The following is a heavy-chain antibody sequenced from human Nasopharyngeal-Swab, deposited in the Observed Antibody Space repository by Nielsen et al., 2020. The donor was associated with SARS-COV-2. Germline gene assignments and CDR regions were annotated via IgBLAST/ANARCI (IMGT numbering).Heavy chain of an antibody. D-gene: IGHD1-26*01. Sequence: GESLKISCAASEFTFSSYGMHWVRQAPGKGLEWVAVIWYDGSNKYYADSVKGRFTISRDNSKYTLYLQMNSLRAEDTAVYYCARFSDSGSYPGYWGQGTLVTVSS. CDR1: EFTFSSYG. V-gene: IGHV3-33*01. J-gene: IGHJ4*02. CDR2: IWYDGSNK. CDR3: ARFSDSGSYPGY.